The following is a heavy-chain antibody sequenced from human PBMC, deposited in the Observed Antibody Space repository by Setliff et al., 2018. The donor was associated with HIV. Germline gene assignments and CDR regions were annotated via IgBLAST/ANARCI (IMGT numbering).Heavy chain of an antibody. CDR1: GYTLTELS. J-gene: IGHJ4*02. Sequence: ASVKVSCKVSGYTLTELSRNWVRQAPGKGLEWMGSFDPNDGKTRYAQKFQGRVTMTEDTSTDTAYMELSSLRSDDTAVYYYVTGSAARPFDYWGQGTLVTVSS. D-gene: IGHD6-6*01. CDR3: VTGSAARPFDY. CDR2: FDPNDGKT. V-gene: IGHV1-24*01.